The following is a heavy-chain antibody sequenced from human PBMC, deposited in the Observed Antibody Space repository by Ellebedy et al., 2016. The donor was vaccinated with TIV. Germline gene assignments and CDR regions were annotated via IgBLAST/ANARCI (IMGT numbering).Heavy chain of an antibody. CDR3: ARFDSEGGFDY. D-gene: IGHD3-9*01. CDR2: IDPSDYYT. J-gene: IGHJ4*02. CDR1: GYSFTSYW. Sequence: GESLKISCKGSGYSFTSYWISWVRQMPGKGLEWMVRIDPSDYYTNYSPSFQGHVTISADKSISTAYLKWSILKASDTDMYYCARFDSEGGFDYWGQGTLVTVSS. V-gene: IGHV5-10-1*01.